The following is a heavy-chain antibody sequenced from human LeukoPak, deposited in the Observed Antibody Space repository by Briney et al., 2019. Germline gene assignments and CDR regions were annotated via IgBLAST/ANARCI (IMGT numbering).Heavy chain of an antibody. CDR2: ISAYNGNT. D-gene: IGHD6-13*01. Sequence: ASVKVSCKASGYTFTSYGISWVRQAPGQGLEWMGWISAYNGNTNYAQKLQGRVTMTTDTSTSTAYMELRSLRSDDTAVYYCARDCLAAAPYCENWSDPWGQGTLVTVSS. CDR3: ARDCLAAAPYCENWSDP. J-gene: IGHJ5*02. CDR1: GYTFTSYG. V-gene: IGHV1-18*01.